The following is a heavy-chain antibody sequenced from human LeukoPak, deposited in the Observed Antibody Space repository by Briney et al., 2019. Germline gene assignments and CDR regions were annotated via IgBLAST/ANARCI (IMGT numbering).Heavy chain of an antibody. V-gene: IGHV1-46*01. CDR1: GYTFTTYY. Sequence: VASVKVSCKASGYTFTTYYIHWVRQAPGQGLEWMGIIKPDSGSTSYAPKFQGRVTMTRDTSTSTVYMELSSLRSDDTAVYYCARSYSSGSLLYWGQGTLVTVSS. J-gene: IGHJ4*02. CDR3: ARSYSSGSLLY. D-gene: IGHD6-19*01. CDR2: IKPDSGST.